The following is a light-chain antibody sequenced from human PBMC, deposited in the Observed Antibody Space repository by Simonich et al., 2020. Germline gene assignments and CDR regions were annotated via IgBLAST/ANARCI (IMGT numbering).Light chain of an antibody. CDR3: QQYYSTPLT. V-gene: IGKV4-1*01. CDR1: QSVLYSSNNKNY. CDR2: WAS. J-gene: IGKJ1*01. Sequence: DIVMTQSPDSLAVSLGERATINCKSSQSVLYSSNNKNYLAWYQQKPGQPLKLLLYWASTRESGVPDRFSGSGSGTDFTFTISSLQAEDVAVYYCQQYYSTPLTFGQGTKVEIK.